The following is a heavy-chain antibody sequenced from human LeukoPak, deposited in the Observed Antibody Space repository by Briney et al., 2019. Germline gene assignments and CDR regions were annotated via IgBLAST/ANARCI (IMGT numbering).Heavy chain of an antibody. Sequence: GESLKISCKGSGYGFTSYWIGWVRHVPGKGLEYMGIIYPGDSDTRYSPSFQGQVTISADKSISTAYLQRSSLKASDTAMYYCATLVGYGSFFDYWGQGTLATVSS. J-gene: IGHJ4*02. CDR2: IYPGDSDT. CDR3: ATLVGYGSFFDY. D-gene: IGHD3-10*01. CDR1: GYGFTSYW. V-gene: IGHV5-51*01.